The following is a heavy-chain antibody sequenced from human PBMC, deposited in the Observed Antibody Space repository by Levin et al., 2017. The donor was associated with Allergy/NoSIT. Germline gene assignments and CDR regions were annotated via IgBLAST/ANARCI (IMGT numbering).Heavy chain of an antibody. CDR1: GFTFGSYW. V-gene: IGHV3-7*01. CDR2: IKQDGSEK. J-gene: IGHJ4*02. CDR3: AREEHTLVRGVTPFDY. D-gene: IGHD3-10*01. Sequence: GESLKISCAASGFTFGSYWMSWVRQAPGKGLEWVANIKQDGSEKYYVDSVKGRFTISRDNAKNSLSLQMNSLRAEDTAVYFCAREEHTLVRGVTPFDYWGQGTLVTVSS.